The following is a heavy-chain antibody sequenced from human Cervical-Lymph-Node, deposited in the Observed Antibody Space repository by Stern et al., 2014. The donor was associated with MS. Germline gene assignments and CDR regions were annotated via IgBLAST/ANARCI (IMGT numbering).Heavy chain of an antibody. CDR2: VFYSGRS. CDR1: GVSISTYY. D-gene: IGHD1-1*01. J-gene: IGHJ6*02. Sequence: QVQLQESGPGLVRPSETLSLTCAVSGVSISTYYWSWVRQPPGKGLEWIGHVFYSGRSNSNPSLKNRVTISVDTSKNQFSLKLTSVTAADTAVYFCARGWKSLDYFGLDVWGPGTTVTVSS. CDR3: ARGWKSLDYFGLDV. V-gene: IGHV4-59*01.